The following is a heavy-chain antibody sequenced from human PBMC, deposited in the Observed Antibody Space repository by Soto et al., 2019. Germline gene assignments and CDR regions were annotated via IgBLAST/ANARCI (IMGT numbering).Heavy chain of an antibody. J-gene: IGHJ4*02. Sequence: SETLSLTCTVSGGSISSYYWSWIRQPPGKGLEWIGYIYYSGSTNYNPSPKSRVTISVDTSKNQFSLKLSSVTAADTAVYYCAREGYCSGGSCYSGTDYWGQGTLVTVSS. D-gene: IGHD2-15*01. CDR3: AREGYCSGGSCYSGTDY. CDR2: IYYSGST. CDR1: GGSISSYY. V-gene: IGHV4-59*01.